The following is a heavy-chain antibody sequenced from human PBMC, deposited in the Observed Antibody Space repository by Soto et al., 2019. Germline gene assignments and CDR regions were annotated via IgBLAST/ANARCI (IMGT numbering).Heavy chain of an antibody. J-gene: IGHJ5*02. V-gene: IGHV5-51*01. CDR2: IYPADSDT. CDR1: GYSFTSYW. D-gene: IGHD6-13*01. Sequence: GESLKISCKGSGYSFTSYWIGWVRQMPGKGLEWMGIIYPADSDTRYSPSFQGPVTISAAKSIGTAYLPWSSLKAPVTAMYYCARLGYSSKRYDNAAWFDPWGQGTLVTVSS. CDR3: ARLGYSSKRYDNAAWFDP.